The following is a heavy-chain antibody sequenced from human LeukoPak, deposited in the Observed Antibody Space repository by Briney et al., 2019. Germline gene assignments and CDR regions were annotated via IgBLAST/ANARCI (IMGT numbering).Heavy chain of an antibody. J-gene: IGHJ4*02. CDR3: ARDGDEYSSSSGDY. Sequence: GGSLRLSCAASGFTVSSNYMSWVGQAPGKGLEWVSVIYSGGSTYYADSVKGRFTISRDNSKNTLYLQMNSLRAEDTAVYYCARDGDEYSSSSGDYWGQGTLVTVSS. CDR1: GFTVSSNY. CDR2: IYSGGST. D-gene: IGHD6-6*01. V-gene: IGHV3-66*01.